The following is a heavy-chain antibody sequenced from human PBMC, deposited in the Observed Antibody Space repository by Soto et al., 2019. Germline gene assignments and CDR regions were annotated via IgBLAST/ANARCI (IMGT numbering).Heavy chain of an antibody. CDR3: ACGMRGGGGLEYTSSFDF. CDR1: GFTFSSYA. V-gene: IGHV3-23*01. Sequence: GGSLRLSCAASGFTFSSYAMSWVRQAPGKGLQWVSTISGSGASTYYADSVKGRFTISRDNSKNTLYLHMNSLRAEDTAVYYCACGMRGGGGLEYTSSFDFWGQGTLVTVSS. J-gene: IGHJ4*02. D-gene: IGHD6-6*01. CDR2: ISGSGAST.